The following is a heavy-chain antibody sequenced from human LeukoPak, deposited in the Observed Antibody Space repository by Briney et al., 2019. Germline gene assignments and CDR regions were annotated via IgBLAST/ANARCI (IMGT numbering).Heavy chain of an antibody. CDR1: GGSISSSSYY. J-gene: IGHJ4*02. D-gene: IGHD5-12*01. CDR3: ARAPGLDG. V-gene: IGHV4-39*07. Sequence: SETLSLTCTVSGGSISSSSYYWGWIRQPPGKGLEWIGSIYYSGSTYYNPSLKSRVTISVDTSKNQFSLKLSSVTAADTAVYYCARAPGLDGWGQGTLVTVSS. CDR2: IYYSGST.